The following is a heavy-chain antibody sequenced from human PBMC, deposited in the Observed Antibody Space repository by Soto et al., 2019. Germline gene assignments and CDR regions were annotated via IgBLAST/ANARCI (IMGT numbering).Heavy chain of an antibody. Sequence: GASVKVSCKASGYTFTSYGISWVRQAPGQGLEWMGWISAYNGNTNYAQKLQGRVTMTTDTSTGTAYMELRSLRAEDTAVYYCAKAPSIVLLGPHDYWGQGTLVTVSS. CDR3: AKAPSIVLLGPHDY. D-gene: IGHD3-22*01. CDR2: ISAYNGNT. CDR1: GYTFTSYG. J-gene: IGHJ4*02. V-gene: IGHV1-18*01.